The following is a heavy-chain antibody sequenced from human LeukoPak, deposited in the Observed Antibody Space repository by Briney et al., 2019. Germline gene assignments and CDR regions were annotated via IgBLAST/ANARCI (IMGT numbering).Heavy chain of an antibody. J-gene: IGHJ4*02. D-gene: IGHD3-10*01. CDR2: IRYDGSNK. V-gene: IGHV3-30*02. CDR1: GFTFSSYG. CDR3: AKQRRLTDLSMVRGVYYFDY. Sequence: GGSLRLSCAASGFTFSSYGMHWVRQAPGKGLEWVAFIRYDGSNKYYADSVKGRFTISRDNSKNTLYLQMNSLRAEDTAVYYCAKQRRLTDLSMVRGVYYFDYWGQGTLVTVSS.